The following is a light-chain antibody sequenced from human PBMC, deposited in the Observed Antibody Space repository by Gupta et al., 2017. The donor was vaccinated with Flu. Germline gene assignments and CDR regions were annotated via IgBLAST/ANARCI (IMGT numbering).Light chain of an antibody. Sequence: QSSASSVTGSGRVSGAYDYVSVIHHHPYNDPTLMIDYGITRPSGVSTRFSGSNSGNTASLTFSGCQAEDEAQYYCAAYGAVGVFGVGTKLTVL. CDR1: GRVSGAYDY. CDR2: YGI. J-gene: IGLJ3*02. CDR3: AAYGAVGV. V-gene: IGLV2-14*01.